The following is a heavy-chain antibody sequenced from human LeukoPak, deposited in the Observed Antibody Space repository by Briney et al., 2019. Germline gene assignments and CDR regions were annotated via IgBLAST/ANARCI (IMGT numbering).Heavy chain of an antibody. J-gene: IGHJ4*02. CDR1: GFTFSSYS. CDR2: ISSSSSYI. V-gene: IGHV3-21*01. CDR3: ARDKLRSLTWTGGFDY. Sequence: GGSLRLSCAASGFTFSSYSMNWVRQAPGKGLEWVSSISSSSSYIYYADSVKGRFTISRDNAKNSLYLQMNSLRAEDTAVYYCARDKLRSLTWTGGFDYWGQGTLVTVSS. D-gene: IGHD5-24*01.